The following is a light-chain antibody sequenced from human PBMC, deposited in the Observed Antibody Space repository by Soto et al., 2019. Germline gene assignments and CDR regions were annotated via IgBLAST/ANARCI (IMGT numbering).Light chain of an antibody. V-gene: IGLV1-44*01. CDR1: SSNIGSNT. CDR3: SSYAGSLSVYV. Sequence: QSVLTQAPSASGTPGQRVTISCSGSSSNIGSNTISWYHQRPGTAPKLLIYRNNQRPSGVPDRFSGSKSGNTASLTVSGLQAEDEADYYCSSYAGSLSVYVFGTGTKVTVL. CDR2: RNN. J-gene: IGLJ1*01.